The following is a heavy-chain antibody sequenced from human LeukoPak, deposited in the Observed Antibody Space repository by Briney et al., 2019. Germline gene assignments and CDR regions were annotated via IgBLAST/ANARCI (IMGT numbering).Heavy chain of an antibody. J-gene: IGHJ6*02. Sequence: GGSLRLSCAASGFTFSSCAMSWVRQAPGKGLEWVSTIIDSGNSIYYADSAEGRFTISRDNSKNTLYLQMNSLRAGDTAVYYCAKDQFYDILTGYNRYYGMDVWGQGTTVTVSS. D-gene: IGHD3-9*01. CDR2: IIDSGNSI. CDR1: GFTFSSCA. V-gene: IGHV3-23*01. CDR3: AKDQFYDILTGYNRYYGMDV.